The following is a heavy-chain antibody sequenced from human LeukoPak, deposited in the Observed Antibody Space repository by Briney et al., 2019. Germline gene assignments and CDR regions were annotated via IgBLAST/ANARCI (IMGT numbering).Heavy chain of an antibody. Sequence: PGGSLRLSCAASGFTVSSNYMSWVRQAPGKGLEWVSVIYSGGSTYYADSVKGRFTISRDNSKNTLYLQMNSLRAEDTAVYYCARGDHSSSWDFDYWGQGTLVTVSS. CDR3: ARGDHSSSWDFDY. CDR2: IYSGGST. J-gene: IGHJ4*02. D-gene: IGHD6-13*01. V-gene: IGHV3-53*01. CDR1: GFTVSSNY.